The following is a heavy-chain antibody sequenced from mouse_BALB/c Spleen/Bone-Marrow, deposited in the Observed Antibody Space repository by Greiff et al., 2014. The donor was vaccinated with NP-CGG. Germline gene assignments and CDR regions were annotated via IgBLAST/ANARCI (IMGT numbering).Heavy chain of an antibody. CDR2: LWADGST. J-gene: IGHJ4*01. Sequence: VHLVESGPGLVAPSQSLSITCTVSGFSLTTYSVHWVRQPPGKGLEWLGVLWADGSTNYNSALMSRLSISKDNSKSQVFLKMNSLQTDDTAMYYCARITTATGAMDYWGQGTSVTVSS. D-gene: IGHD1-2*01. CDR1: GFSLTTYS. CDR3: ARITTATGAMDY. V-gene: IGHV2-9*02.